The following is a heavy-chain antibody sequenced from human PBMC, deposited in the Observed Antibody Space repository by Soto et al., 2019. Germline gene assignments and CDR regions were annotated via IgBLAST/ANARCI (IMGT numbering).Heavy chain of an antibody. J-gene: IGHJ5*02. CDR1: GGSISSGDYY. D-gene: IGHD3-9*01. Sequence: SETLSLTCTVSGGSISSGDYYWSWIRQPPGKGLEWIRYIYYSGSTYYNPSLKSRVTISVDTSKNQFSLKLSSVTAADTAVYYCARSLRYFDWLFSYNWFDHWGQGTLVTVSS. CDR2: IYYSGST. CDR3: ARSLRYFDWLFSYNWFDH. V-gene: IGHV4-30-4*01.